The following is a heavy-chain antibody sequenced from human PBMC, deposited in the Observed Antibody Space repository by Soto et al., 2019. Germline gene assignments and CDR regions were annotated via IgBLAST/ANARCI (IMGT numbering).Heavy chain of an antibody. CDR1: GFTFSSYA. Sequence: GGSLRLSCAASGFTFSSYAMHWVRQAPGKGLEYVSAISSNGGSTYYANSVKGRFTISRDNSKNTLYLQMGSLRAEDMAVYYCAAGRVYGSGSYIGLSEYWGQGTLVTVSS. V-gene: IGHV3-64*01. CDR2: ISSNGGST. D-gene: IGHD3-10*01. J-gene: IGHJ4*02. CDR3: AAGRVYGSGSYIGLSEY.